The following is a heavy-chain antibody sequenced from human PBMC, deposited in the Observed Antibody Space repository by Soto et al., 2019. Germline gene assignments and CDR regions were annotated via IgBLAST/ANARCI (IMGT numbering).Heavy chain of an antibody. V-gene: IGHV3-30*18. CDR2: ISYDGSNK. Sequence: PGGSLRLSCAASGFTFSSYGMHWVRQAPGKGLEWVAVISYDGSNKYYADSVKGRFTISRDNSKNTLYLQMNSLRAEDTAVYYCANAASSVVVVGAIDYWDQGTLVTVSS. CDR1: GFTFSSYG. CDR3: ANAASSVVVVGAIDY. J-gene: IGHJ4*02. D-gene: IGHD2-15*01.